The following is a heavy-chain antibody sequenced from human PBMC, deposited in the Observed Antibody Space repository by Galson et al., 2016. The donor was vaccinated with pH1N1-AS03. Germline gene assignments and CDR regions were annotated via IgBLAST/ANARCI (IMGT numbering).Heavy chain of an antibody. J-gene: IGHJ4*02. Sequence: SLRLSCAASGFTFSDNHMSWIRQAPGRGLEYIGYISESGSGTVYRDSVKGRFTISRGNAKNSLYLQMNSLRAEDTAVYYCTRYARGPSFGGQGTLVTVSS. CDR2: ISESGSGT. V-gene: IGHV3-11*04. CDR1: GFTFSDNH. CDR3: TRYARGPSF.